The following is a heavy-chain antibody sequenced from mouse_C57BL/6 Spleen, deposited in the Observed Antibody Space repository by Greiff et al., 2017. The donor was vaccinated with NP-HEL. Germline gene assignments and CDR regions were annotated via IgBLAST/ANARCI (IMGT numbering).Heavy chain of an antibody. CDR3: GYDGYYPWYFDV. J-gene: IGHJ1*03. CDR2: IYPENGDT. D-gene: IGHD2-3*01. Sequence: EVQLQQSGAELVRPGASVKLSCTASGFNIKDDYMHWVKQRPEQGLEWIGWIYPENGDTEYASKFQGTATLTADTSSNTAYLQLSSLTSEDTAVNYCGYDGYYPWYFDVWGTGTTVTVSS. CDR1: GFNIKDDY. V-gene: IGHV14-4*01.